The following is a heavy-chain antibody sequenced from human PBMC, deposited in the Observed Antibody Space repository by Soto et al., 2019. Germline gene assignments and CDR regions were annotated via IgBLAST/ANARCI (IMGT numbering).Heavy chain of an antibody. CDR2: ISSGGSSI. J-gene: IGHJ6*02. V-gene: IGHV3-48*03. CDR1: GFNFNSYE. CDR3: ARGSSGWFVMDV. Sequence: EVQLVESGGGLVQPGGSLRLSCAASGFNFNSYEMNWVRQAPGKGLEWLSSISSGGSSIYSADSVKGRFTISRENAKNSLYLQMNSLRAEDTAVYFCARGSSGWFVMDVWGQGTTVTVSS. D-gene: IGHD6-19*01.